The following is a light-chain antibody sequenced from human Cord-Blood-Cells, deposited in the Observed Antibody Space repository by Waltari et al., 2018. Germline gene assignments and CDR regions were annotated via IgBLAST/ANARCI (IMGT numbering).Light chain of an antibody. V-gene: IGLV2-14*01. CDR3: SSYTSSSTYV. CDR1: SSDVGGYNS. CDR2: DVS. Sequence: QSALTQPASMSGSPGQSIPISCPGTSSDVGGYNSVSWYPQHPGKAPKLMVYDVSKRPSRVSNRFSGSKSGNTASLTISGLQAEDEADYYCSSYTSSSTYVFGTGTKVTVL. J-gene: IGLJ1*01.